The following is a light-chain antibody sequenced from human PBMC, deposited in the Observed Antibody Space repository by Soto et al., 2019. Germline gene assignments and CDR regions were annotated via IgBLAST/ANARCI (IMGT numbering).Light chain of an antibody. V-gene: IGLV2-11*01. J-gene: IGLJ2*01. CDR2: DVT. CDR1: SSDVGGYNS. Sequence: QSALTQPRSVSGSPGQSVTISCTGTSSDVGGYNSVSWYQHHPGKAPKLMIYDVTKRPSGVPDRFSGSKSGNTASLPISGLQAEDEADYYCCSYAGSRVVFGGGTKLTVL. CDR3: CSYAGSRVV.